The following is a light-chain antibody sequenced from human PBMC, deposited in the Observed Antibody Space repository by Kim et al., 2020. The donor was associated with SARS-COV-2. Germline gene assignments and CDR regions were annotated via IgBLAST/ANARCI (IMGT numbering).Light chain of an antibody. CDR2: AAS. CDR1: QSISSH. J-gene: IGKJ1*01. Sequence: DIQMTQSPSSLSASVGDRVTITCRTTQSISSHLNWYQQKPGRAPKLLISAASTLQGGVPSRFSGSGSGTDFTLTISRLEPEDCAVYYCQQYENSPWTFGQGTKVDIK. V-gene: IGKV1-39*01. CDR3: QQYENSPWT.